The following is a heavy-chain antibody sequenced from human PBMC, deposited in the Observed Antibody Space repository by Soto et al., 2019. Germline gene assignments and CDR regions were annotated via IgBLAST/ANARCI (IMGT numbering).Heavy chain of an antibody. Sequence: PSETLSLTCSVSNGSINSYYWSWIRQPPGKGLEWIGYIYYSGSTNYNPSLKSRVAISLDTSKNQFYLKLTSVTAADTAIYYCARTDGLRFFDSFDYWGQGTLVTVS. CDR1: NGSINSYY. D-gene: IGHD3-9*01. J-gene: IGHJ4*02. CDR2: IYYSGST. CDR3: ARTDGLRFFDSFDY. V-gene: IGHV4-59*01.